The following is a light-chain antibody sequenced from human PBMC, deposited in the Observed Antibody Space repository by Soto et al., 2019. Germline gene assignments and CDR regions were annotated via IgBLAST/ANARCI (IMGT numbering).Light chain of an antibody. CDR3: SSYAGSNNLV. CDR1: SRDVGGYNY. CDR2: EVS. Sequence: QSALTQPPSASGSPGQSVTISCTGTSRDVGGYNYVSWYQQHPGKAPQLVIYEVSKRPSGVPDRFSGSKSGNTASLTVSGLQAEDEADYCCSSYAGSNNLVFGGGTKLTVL. V-gene: IGLV2-8*01. J-gene: IGLJ2*01.